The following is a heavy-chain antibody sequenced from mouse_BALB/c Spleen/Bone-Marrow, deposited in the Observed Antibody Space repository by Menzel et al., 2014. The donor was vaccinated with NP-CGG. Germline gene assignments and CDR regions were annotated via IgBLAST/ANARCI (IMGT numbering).Heavy chain of an antibody. Sequence: ESGGGLVQPGGSLKLSCAASGFDFSGYWMSWVRQAPGKGLEWIGEINPDSTTVNYAPSRKDKFIISRDNAKNTLFLQMSKVRSEDTALYYCARLSYYGRFAYWGQGTLVTVSA. CDR1: GFDFSGYW. D-gene: IGHD1-1*01. J-gene: IGHJ3*01. CDR3: ARLSYYGRFAY. CDR2: INPDSTTV. V-gene: IGHV4-1*02.